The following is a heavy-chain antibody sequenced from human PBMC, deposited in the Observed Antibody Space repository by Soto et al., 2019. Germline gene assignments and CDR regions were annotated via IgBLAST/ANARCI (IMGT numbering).Heavy chain of an antibody. V-gene: IGHV3-30*18. CDR3: AKQGANYDFWSGYYNY. CDR1: GFTFSSYG. D-gene: IGHD3-3*01. CDR2: ISYDGSNK. Sequence: GGSLRLSCADSGFTFSSYGMHWVRQAPGKGLEWVAVISYDGSNKYYADSVKGRFTISRDNSDNTLYLQMNSLRAEDTAVYYCAKQGANYDFWSGYYNYWGQGTLVTVSS. J-gene: IGHJ4*02.